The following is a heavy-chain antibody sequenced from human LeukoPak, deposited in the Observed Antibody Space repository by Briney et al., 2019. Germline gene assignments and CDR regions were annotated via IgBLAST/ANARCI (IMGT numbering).Heavy chain of an antibody. V-gene: IGHV3-74*01. CDR3: TRDYSYAMAV. J-gene: IGHJ6*02. D-gene: IGHD2-21*01. CDR1: VFTFSSAW. Sequence: GGSLRLSCAASVFTFSSAWMHWVRQTRGRGWVWVSRINSDGSSTNYADSVKGRFTISRDNAKNMVNLQMNSLRAEDTAIYYCTRDYSYAMAVWGQGTTVTVSS. CDR2: INSDGSST.